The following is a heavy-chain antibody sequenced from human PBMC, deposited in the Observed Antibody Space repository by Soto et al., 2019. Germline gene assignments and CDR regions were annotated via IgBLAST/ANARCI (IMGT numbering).Heavy chain of an antibody. J-gene: IGHJ4*02. CDR3: AREGVSMFFFDY. CDR1: GDTSTNYH. D-gene: IGHD3-10*02. CDR2: INPSGVTI. Sequence: QVQLVQSGAEVKKPGASVKVSCKASGDTSTNYHVHWARQAPGQGLEWMGIINPSGVTISYAQKFQGRLTLTRDTSTSTVYMELTTLRSEDTAGYYCAREGVSMFFFDYWGQGTLVTVSS. V-gene: IGHV1-46*01.